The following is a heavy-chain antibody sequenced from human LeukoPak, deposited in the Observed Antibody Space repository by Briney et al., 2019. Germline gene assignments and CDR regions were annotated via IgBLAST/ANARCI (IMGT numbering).Heavy chain of an antibody. D-gene: IGHD2-2*01. CDR2: ISWNSGSI. CDR1: GFTFDDYA. Sequence: GGFLRLSCAASGFTFDDYAMHWVRQAPGKGLEWVSGISWNSGSIGYADSVKGRFTISRDNAKNSLYLQMNSLRAEDTALYYCAKPSYCSSTSCYWAFDYWGQGTLVTVSS. J-gene: IGHJ4*02. CDR3: AKPSYCSSTSCYWAFDY. V-gene: IGHV3-9*01.